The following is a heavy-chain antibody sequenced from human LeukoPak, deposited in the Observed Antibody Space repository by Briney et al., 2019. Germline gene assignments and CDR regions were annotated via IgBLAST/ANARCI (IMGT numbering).Heavy chain of an antibody. Sequence: SETLSLSCTVSGGSISSYYWSWIRQPPGKGLEWIGYIYYSGSTNYNPSLKSRVTISVDTSKNQFSLKLSSVTAADTAVYYCARDWGDMVRGVTDDAFDIWGQGTMVTVSS. D-gene: IGHD3-10*01. V-gene: IGHV4-59*01. CDR3: ARDWGDMVRGVTDDAFDI. CDR2: IYYSGST. CDR1: GGSISSYY. J-gene: IGHJ3*02.